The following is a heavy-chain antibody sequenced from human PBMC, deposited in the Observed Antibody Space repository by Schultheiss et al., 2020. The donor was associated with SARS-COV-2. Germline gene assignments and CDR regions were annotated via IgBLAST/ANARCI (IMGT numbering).Heavy chain of an antibody. CDR1: GFTFSSYG. J-gene: IGHJ6*02. CDR2: ISYDGSNK. V-gene: IGHV3-30*18. CDR3: AKDLDQWLAPIGPGMDV. Sequence: GGSLRLSCAASGFTFSSYGIHWVRQAPGKGLEWVAVISYDGSNKYYADSVKGRFTISRDNSKNTLYLQMNSLRAEDTAVYYCAKDLDQWLAPIGPGMDVWGQGTTVTVSS. D-gene: IGHD6-19*01.